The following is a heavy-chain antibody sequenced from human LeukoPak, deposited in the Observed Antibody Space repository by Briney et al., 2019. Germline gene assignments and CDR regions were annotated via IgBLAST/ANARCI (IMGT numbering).Heavy chain of an antibody. J-gene: IGHJ1*01. D-gene: IGHD3-22*01. CDR2: ISYDGSNK. CDR3: ARGTGYYDSSGLSPFQH. V-gene: IGHV3-30-3*01. Sequence: GGSLRLSCAASGFTFSSYAMHWVRQAPGKGLEWVAVISYDGSNKYYADSVKGRFTISGDNSKNTLYLQMNSLRAEDTAVYYCARGTGYYDSSGLSPFQHWGQGTLVTVSS. CDR1: GFTFSSYA.